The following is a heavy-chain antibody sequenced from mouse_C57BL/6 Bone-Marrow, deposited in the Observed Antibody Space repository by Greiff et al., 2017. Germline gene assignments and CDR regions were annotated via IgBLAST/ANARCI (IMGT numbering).Heavy chain of an antibody. Sequence: QVQLQQPGAELVMPGASVKLSCKASGYTFTSYWMHWVKQRPGQGLEWIGEIDPSDSYTNYNQKFKGKSTLTVDKPSSTAYMQLSSLTSEDSAVYYCAREGYGSSPYGYFDVWGTGTTVTVSS. CDR2: IDPSDSYT. CDR3: AREGYGSSPYGYFDV. J-gene: IGHJ1*03. CDR1: GYTFTSYW. D-gene: IGHD1-1*01. V-gene: IGHV1-69*01.